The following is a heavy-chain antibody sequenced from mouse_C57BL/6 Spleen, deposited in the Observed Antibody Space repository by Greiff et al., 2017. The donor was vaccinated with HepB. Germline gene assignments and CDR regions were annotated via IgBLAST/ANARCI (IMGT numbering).Heavy chain of an antibody. Sequence: QVQLKESGPELVKPGASVKISCKASGYSFTSYYIHWVKQRPGQGLEWIGWIYPGSGNTKYNEKFKGKATLTADTSSSTAYMQLSSLTSEDSAVYYCARDFITTDAFAYWGQGTLVTVSA. CDR1: GYSFTSYY. CDR2: IYPGSGNT. CDR3: ARDFITTDAFAY. D-gene: IGHD1-1*01. V-gene: IGHV1-66*01. J-gene: IGHJ3*01.